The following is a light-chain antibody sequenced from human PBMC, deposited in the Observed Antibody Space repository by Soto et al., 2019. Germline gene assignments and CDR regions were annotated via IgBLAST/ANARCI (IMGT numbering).Light chain of an antibody. CDR1: QSVRSY. CDR3: QQRTNWPQEGFT. Sequence: EIVLTQSPATLSLSPGERATLSCRASQSVRSYLAWYQQKPGQAPRLLIYDASNRATGIPARFSGSGSGTDFTLTISSLEPEDFAVYYCQQRTNWPQEGFTFGPGTTVDIK. V-gene: IGKV3-11*01. J-gene: IGKJ3*01. CDR2: DAS.